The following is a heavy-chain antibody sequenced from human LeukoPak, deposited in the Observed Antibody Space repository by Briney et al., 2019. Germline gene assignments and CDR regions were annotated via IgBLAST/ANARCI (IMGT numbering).Heavy chain of an antibody. D-gene: IGHD3-3*01. V-gene: IGHV3-30*02. CDR1: GFNFSTYG. CDR2: IRYDGGDK. CDR3: AKDGGYYYMDV. J-gene: IGHJ6*03. Sequence: GGSLRLSCAASGFNFSTYGMHWVRQAPGKGLEWVTFIRYDGGDKYYADSVKGRFTISRDNSKNTLFLQMNSLRVEDTAVYYCAKDGGYYYMDVWGKGTTVTVSS.